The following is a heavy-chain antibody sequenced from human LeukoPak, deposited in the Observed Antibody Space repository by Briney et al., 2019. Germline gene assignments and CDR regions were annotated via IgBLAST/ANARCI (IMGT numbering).Heavy chain of an antibody. D-gene: IGHD3-22*01. CDR1: GFTFSSYG. Sequence: PGGSLRLSCAASGFTFSSYGMHWVRQAPGKGLEWVAFIRYDGSNKYYADSVKGRFTISRDNSKNTLCLQMNSLRAEDTAVYYCAKDHATYYYDSSGYRHLDYWGQGTLVTVSS. CDR3: AKDHATYYYDSSGYRHLDY. J-gene: IGHJ4*02. CDR2: IRYDGSNK. V-gene: IGHV3-30*02.